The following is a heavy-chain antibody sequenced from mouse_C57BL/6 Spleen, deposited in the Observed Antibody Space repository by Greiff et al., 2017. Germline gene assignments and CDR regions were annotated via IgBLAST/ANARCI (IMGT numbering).Heavy chain of an antibody. Sequence: EVQLVESGGGLVKPGGSLKLSCAASGFTFSDYGMHWVRQAPEKGLEWVAYISSGSSTIYYADTVKGRFTISRDNAKNTLFLQMTSLRSEDTAMYYCASDLGYYGSSSYFDYWGQGTTLTVSS. J-gene: IGHJ2*01. V-gene: IGHV5-17*01. D-gene: IGHD1-1*01. CDR3: ASDLGYYGSSSYFDY. CDR2: ISSGSSTI. CDR1: GFTFSDYG.